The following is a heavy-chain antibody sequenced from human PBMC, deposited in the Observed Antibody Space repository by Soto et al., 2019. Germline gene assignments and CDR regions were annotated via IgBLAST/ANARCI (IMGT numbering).Heavy chain of an antibody. D-gene: IGHD3-10*01. CDR1: GGSISSGDYY. CDR3: ARTYYYGSGSYYDNWFDP. CDR2: IYYSGST. J-gene: IGHJ5*02. Sequence: SETLSLTCTVSGGSISSGDYYWSWIRQPPGKGLEWIGYIYYSGSTYYNPSLKSRVTISVDTSKNQFSLKLSSVTAADTAVYYCARTYYYGSGSYYDNWFDPWGQGTLVTVSS. V-gene: IGHV4-30-4*01.